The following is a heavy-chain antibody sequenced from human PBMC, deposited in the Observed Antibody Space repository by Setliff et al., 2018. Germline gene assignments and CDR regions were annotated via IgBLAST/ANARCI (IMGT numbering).Heavy chain of an antibody. D-gene: IGHD3-22*01. J-gene: IGHJ4*02. CDR1: GGSISSYY. CDR3: RVWVTMIEVDS. Sequence: KTSETLSLTCTVSGGSISSYYWSWIRQPPGKGLEWIGYIYNSGSTNYNPSLKSRVTISVDTSKNQISLKLTSVTAADTAVYYCRVWVTMIEVDSWAQGTLVTVSS. V-gene: IGHV4-59*12. CDR2: IYNSGST.